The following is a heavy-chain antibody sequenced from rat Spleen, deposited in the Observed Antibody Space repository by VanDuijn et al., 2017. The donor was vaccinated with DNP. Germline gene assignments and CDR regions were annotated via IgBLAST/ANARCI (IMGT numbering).Heavy chain of an antibody. D-gene: IGHD1-2*01. CDR3: TRDYYTSSFAY. V-gene: IGHV2S12*01. CDR1: GFSLASFG. Sequence: QVQLKESGPGLVQPSQTLSLTCTVSGFSLASFGVSWVRQPPGKGLEWIATISSGGSKYYNSALKSRLSITRDTSKSQVFLEMNSLQTEDTAIYFCTRDYYTSSFAYWGQGTLVTVSS. CDR2: ISSGGSK. J-gene: IGHJ3*01.